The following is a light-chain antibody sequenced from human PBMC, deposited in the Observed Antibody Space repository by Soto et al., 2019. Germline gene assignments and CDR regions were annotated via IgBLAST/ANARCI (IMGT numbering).Light chain of an antibody. CDR2: GAS. CDR1: QSVSSN. J-gene: IGKJ1*01. CDR3: QQYNNCPWT. Sequence: EIVMTQSPATLSVSPGERATLSCRASQSVSSNLAWYQQKPGQAPSILIYGASTRATGIPARFSGSGSGTEFTLTISSLQSEDFAVYYCQQYNNCPWTFGQGTKVEIK. V-gene: IGKV3-15*01.